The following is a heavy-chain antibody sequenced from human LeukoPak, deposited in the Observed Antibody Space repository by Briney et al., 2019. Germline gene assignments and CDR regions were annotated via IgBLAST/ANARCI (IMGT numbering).Heavy chain of an antibody. Sequence: GGSLRLACAASGFTFSSYWMHWFRQAPGKGLVWVSRIDSDGNSAVYADSVKGRFTISRDNAKNTLYLQINSLRVEDTAVYYCVRHCLNSGRHWFDPWGQGTLVTVSS. CDR1: GFTFSSYW. J-gene: IGHJ5*02. D-gene: IGHD4-23*01. CDR2: IDSDGNSA. V-gene: IGHV3-74*01. CDR3: VRHCLNSGRHWFDP.